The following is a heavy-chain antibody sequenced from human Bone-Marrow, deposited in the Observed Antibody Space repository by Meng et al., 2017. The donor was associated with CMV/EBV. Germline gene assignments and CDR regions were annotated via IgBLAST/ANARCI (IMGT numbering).Heavy chain of an antibody. D-gene: IGHD5-12*01. Sequence: ETLSLTCAASGFTFSSYSMNWVRQAPGKGLEWVSSISSSGTYIYYADSVKGRFTISRDNAKNSLYLQMNSLRAEDTALYYCARGGWLRFSDYWGQGTLVTVSS. J-gene: IGHJ4*02. CDR3: ARGGWLRFSDY. V-gene: IGHV3-21*03. CDR2: ISSSGTYI. CDR1: GFTFSSYS.